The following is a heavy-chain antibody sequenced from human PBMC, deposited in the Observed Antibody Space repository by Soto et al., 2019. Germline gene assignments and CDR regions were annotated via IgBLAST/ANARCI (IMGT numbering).Heavy chain of an antibody. CDR3: ARALQRSYDSSGYHDSYYYYGMDV. CDR2: ISYDGSNK. Sequence: GGSLRLSCAASGFTFSSYGMHWVRQAPGKGLEWVAVISYDGSNKYYADSVKGRFTISRDNSKNTLYLQMNSLRAEDTAVYYCARALQRSYDSSGYHDSYYYYGMDVWGQGTTVTVSS. J-gene: IGHJ6*02. CDR1: GFTFSSYG. D-gene: IGHD3-22*01. V-gene: IGHV3-30*03.